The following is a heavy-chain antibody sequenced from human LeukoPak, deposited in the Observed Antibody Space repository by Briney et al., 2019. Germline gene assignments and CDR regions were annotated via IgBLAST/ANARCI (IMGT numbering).Heavy chain of an antibody. J-gene: IGHJ4*02. CDR2: ISTYNGNT. V-gene: IGHV1-18*01. CDR1: GYIFTSYG. CDR3: ARARPGAYCGTTSCFSDY. Sequence: ASVKVSCKASGYIFTSYGISWVRQGPGQGLEWVGWISTYNGNTKFAPNLQDRVTMTTDTSTATAYMELRSLRLNETAVYFCARARPGAYCGTTSCFSDYWGQGTLVTVST. D-gene: IGHD2-2*01.